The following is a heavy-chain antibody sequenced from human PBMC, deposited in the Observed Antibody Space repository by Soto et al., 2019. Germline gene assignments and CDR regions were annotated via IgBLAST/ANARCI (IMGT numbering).Heavy chain of an antibody. J-gene: IGHJ4*02. CDR2: IKQDGSEK. V-gene: IGHV3-7*01. CDR3: AREENGGSCYVDY. CDR1: GFTFSSYW. D-gene: IGHD2-15*01. Sequence: GGSLRLSCAASGFTFSSYWMSWVRQAPGKGLEWVANIKQDGSEKYYVDSVKGRFTISRDNAKNSLYLQMNSLRAEDTAVYYCAREENGGSCYVDYWGQGTLVTVSS.